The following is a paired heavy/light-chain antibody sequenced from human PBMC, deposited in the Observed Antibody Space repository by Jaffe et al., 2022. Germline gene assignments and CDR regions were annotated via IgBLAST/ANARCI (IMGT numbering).Light chain of an antibody. J-gene: IGLJ2*01. Sequence: QSALTQPPSASGSPGQSVTISCTGTSSDVGGYNYVSWYQQHPGKAPKVMIYEVSKRPSGVPDRFSGSKSGNTASLTVSGLQAEDEADYYCSSYAGSKYLIFGGGTKLTVL. CDR1: SSDVGGYNY. CDR2: EVS. V-gene: IGLV2-8*01. CDR3: SSYAGSKYLI.
Heavy chain of an antibody. CDR2: IYHSGST. Sequence: QVHLQESGPGLVTPSETLSLTCGVSGYSISSGYYWGWIRQPPGKGLEWIANIYHSGSTYYNPSLKSRVTISVDTSQNQFSLKLTSVTAADTAVYYCARVYTSGWYSPLWYFDLWGRGALVTVSS. D-gene: IGHD6-19*01. CDR3: ARVYTSGWYSPLWYFDL. V-gene: IGHV4-38-2*01. CDR1: GYSISSGYY. J-gene: IGHJ2*01.